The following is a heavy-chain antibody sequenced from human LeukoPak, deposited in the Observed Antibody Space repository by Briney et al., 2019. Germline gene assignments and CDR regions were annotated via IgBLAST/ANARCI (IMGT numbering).Heavy chain of an antibody. CDR3: VSFCEAY. V-gene: IGHV3-74*01. CDR2: INSDGSWT. J-gene: IGHJ4*02. CDR1: GNYW. D-gene: IGHD2/OR15-2a*01. Sequence: GGSLRLSCAASGNYWMHWVRQAPGKGLVWVSHINSDGSWTSYADSVKGRFTISKDNAKNTVYLQMNNLRAEDTAVYYCVSFCEAYWGRGTLVTVSS.